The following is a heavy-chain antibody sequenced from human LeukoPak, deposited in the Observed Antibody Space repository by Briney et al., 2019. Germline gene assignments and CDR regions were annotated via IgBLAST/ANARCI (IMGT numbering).Heavy chain of an antibody. V-gene: IGHV4-34*01. J-gene: IGHJ4*02. CDR3: ARGKSYYNAIDY. CDR2: INHSGST. Sequence: SETLSLTCAVYGGSFSGYYWSWIRQPPRQGLEWIGEINHSGSTNYNPSLKSRVTISVDTSKNQFSLKLSSVTAADTAVYYCARGKSYYNAIDYWGQGTLVTVSS. CDR1: GGSFSGYY. D-gene: IGHD3-10*01.